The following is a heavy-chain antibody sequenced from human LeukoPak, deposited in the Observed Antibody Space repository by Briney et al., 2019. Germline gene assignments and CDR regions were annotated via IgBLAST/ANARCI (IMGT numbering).Heavy chain of an antibody. CDR3: ARSRYGVDWFDP. CDR2: IYYSGST. Sequence: SQTLSLTCTVSGGSIRSGGYYWSWIRQPPGKGLEWIGYIYYSGSTNYNPSLKSRVTISVDTSKNQFPPKLSSVTAADTAVYYCARSRYGVDWFDPWGQGTLVTVSS. D-gene: IGHD4-17*01. V-gene: IGHV4-61*08. CDR1: GGSIRSGGYY. J-gene: IGHJ5*02.